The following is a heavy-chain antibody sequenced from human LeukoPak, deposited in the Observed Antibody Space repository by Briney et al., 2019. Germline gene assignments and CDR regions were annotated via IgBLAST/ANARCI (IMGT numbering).Heavy chain of an antibody. D-gene: IGHD1-26*01. J-gene: IGHJ4*02. CDR1: GFSLSTSGVG. CDR3: AHNQRGTSFDY. CDR2: IYWDDDK. V-gene: IGHV2-5*02. Sequence: SGPTLVKPTQTLTLTCTFSGFSLSTSGVGVGWIRQPSGKALEWLALIYWDDDKRYSPSLKSRLTITKDTSKNQVVLTMANMDPVDTATYYCAHNQRGTSFDYWGQGTLVTVSS.